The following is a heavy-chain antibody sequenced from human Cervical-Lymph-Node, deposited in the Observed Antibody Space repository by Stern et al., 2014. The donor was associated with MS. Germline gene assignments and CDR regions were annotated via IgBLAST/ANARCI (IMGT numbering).Heavy chain of an antibody. CDR3: ARDNGLYYYGSGSYHFDY. CDR1: GFTFSSYS. D-gene: IGHD3-10*01. J-gene: IGHJ4*02. CDR2: ISSSSSYI. V-gene: IGHV3-21*01. Sequence: EVQLLESGGGLVKPGGSLRLSCAASGFTFSSYSMNWVRQAPGKGLEWVSSISSSSSYIYYADSVKGRFTISRDNAKNSLYLQMNSLRAEDTAVYYCARDNGLYYYGSGSYHFDYWGQGTLVTVSS.